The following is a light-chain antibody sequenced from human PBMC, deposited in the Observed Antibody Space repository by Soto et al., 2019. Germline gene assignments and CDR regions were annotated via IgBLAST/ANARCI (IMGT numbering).Light chain of an antibody. CDR2: DAS. V-gene: IGKV3-11*01. Sequence: EIVLTQSPATLSLSPGERATLSCRASQSVGSYLAWYQQKRGQAPRLLIYDASNRATGIPARFSGSGSGTDFTLPVSSLEPEDVAVYYCQQRSNWPPLTFGGGTKVEIK. CDR3: QQRSNWPPLT. J-gene: IGKJ4*01. CDR1: QSVGSY.